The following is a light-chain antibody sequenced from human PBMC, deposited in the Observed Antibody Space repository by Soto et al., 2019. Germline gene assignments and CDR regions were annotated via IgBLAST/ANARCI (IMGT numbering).Light chain of an antibody. J-gene: IGKJ4*01. CDR3: LQSFTTPLT. CDR1: QSISRY. Sequence: DIQMTQSPSSLSASVGDRVTITCRASQSISRYLNWYQQKPGRPPTLLIFETSTLQSGVPSRFSGRGGGSDFTLSISSLQPEDFAVYYCLQSFTTPLTFGGGTTVEIQ. V-gene: IGKV1-39*01. CDR2: ETS.